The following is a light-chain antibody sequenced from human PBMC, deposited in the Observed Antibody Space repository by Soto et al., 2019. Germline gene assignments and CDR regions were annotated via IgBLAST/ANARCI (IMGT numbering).Light chain of an antibody. CDR2: DAS. J-gene: IGKJ1*01. V-gene: IGKV3-20*01. CDR3: HQYGSAPQT. CDR1: QSVSSSY. Sequence: EIVLTQSPGTLSLSPGERATLSCRASQSVSSSYLAWYQQKPGQAPRLLIYDASSRATGIPDRFSGSGYGTDFTLTISRLEPEDFAVYYCHQYGSAPQTFGQGTKVEIK.